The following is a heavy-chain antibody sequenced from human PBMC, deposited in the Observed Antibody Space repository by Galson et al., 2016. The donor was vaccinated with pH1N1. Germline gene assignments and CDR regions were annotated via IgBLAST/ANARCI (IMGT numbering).Heavy chain of an antibody. CDR3: ARETDPGLYLDH. CDR2: INPNSGGT. V-gene: IGHV1-2*02. Sequence: SVKVSCKASGYTFTGYYMHWVRQAPGQGLEWMGWINPNSGGTNYAQKFQGRVTMTRDTSISTAYMELSRLRSDDTAIYYCARETDPGLYLDHWGQGTPVTVSS. J-gene: IGHJ4*02. CDR1: GYTFTGYY. D-gene: IGHD2-8*02.